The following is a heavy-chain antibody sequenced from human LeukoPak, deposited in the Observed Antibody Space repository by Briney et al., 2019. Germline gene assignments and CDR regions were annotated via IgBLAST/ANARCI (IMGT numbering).Heavy chain of an antibody. CDR1: DGSISSYY. V-gene: IGHV4-59*01. J-gene: IGHJ4*02. Sequence: PSGTLSLTCTVSDGSISSYYWSWLRQPPGKGLEWIGYIYYSGTTNYNPSLKSRVTISVDTSKNQFSLKLSSVTAADTAVYYCARDRYGGNSGEFDYWGQGTLVTVSS. CDR3: ARDRYGGNSGEFDY. D-gene: IGHD4-23*01. CDR2: IYYSGTT.